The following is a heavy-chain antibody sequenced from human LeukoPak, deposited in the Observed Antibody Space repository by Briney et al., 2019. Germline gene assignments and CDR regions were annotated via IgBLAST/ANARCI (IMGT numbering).Heavy chain of an antibody. CDR3: ARSSGWYRGYFDY. CDR2: INHSGST. CDR1: GGSFSGYY. V-gene: IGHV4-34*01. Sequence: SETLSLTCAVYGGSFSGYYWSWIRQPPGKGLEWIGEINHSGSTNYNPSLKSRVTISVDTSKNQFSLKLSSVTAADTAVYYCARSSGWYRGYFDYWGQGTLVTVSS. J-gene: IGHJ4*02. D-gene: IGHD6-19*01.